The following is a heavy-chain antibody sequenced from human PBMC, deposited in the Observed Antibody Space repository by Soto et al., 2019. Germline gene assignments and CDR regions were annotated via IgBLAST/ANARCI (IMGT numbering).Heavy chain of an antibody. D-gene: IGHD2-2*01. CDR1: GYTFTSYG. V-gene: IGHV1-18*01. CDR3: ARSITTNYCMDV. J-gene: IGHJ6*02. CDR2: ISAYNGNT. Sequence: QVQLLQSGAEVKKPGASVKVSCKASGYTFTSYGISWVRQAPGKGLEWMGLISAYNGNTNYAQKLQGRVTMTTDTTTSTDYMELRSLRSDDTAVYYWARSITTNYCMDVWGQGTTVTVSS.